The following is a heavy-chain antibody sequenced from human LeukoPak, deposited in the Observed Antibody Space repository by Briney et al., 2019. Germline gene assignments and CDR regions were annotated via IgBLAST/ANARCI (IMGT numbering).Heavy chain of an antibody. CDR1: AYTFTGYY. J-gene: IGHJ3*02. CDR2: INPNSGGT. V-gene: IGHV1-2*06. CDR3: ARGASDYGEIEAFDI. D-gene: IGHD3-16*01. Sequence: ASVKVSCKASAYTFTGYYIHWVRQAPGQGLEWMGQINPNSGGTNYAQKFQGRVTMTRDTSISTAYMELIRLRFDDTAMYYCARGASDYGEIEAFDIWGQGTMVTVSS.